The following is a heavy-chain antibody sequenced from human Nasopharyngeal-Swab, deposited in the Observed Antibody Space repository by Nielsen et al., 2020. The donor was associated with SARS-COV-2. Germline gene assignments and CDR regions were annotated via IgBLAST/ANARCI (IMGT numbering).Heavy chain of an antibody. CDR1: GGSLTSSSYY. Sequence: SETLSLTCTVSGGSLTSSSYYWGWIRQPPGKGLEWIGSVYYSGITYYNPSLKSRVTISIDTPKRQFSLRLTSVTAADTAVYYCAREPPVSLYFFDYWGQGILVTVSS. D-gene: IGHD3-16*02. CDR3: AREPPVSLYFFDY. J-gene: IGHJ4*02. V-gene: IGHV4-39*02. CDR2: VYYSGIT.